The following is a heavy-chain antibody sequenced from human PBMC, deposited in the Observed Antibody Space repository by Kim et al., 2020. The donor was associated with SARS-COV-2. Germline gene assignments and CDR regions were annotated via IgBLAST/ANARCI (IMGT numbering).Heavy chain of an antibody. Sequence: SVKVSCKASGGTFSSYAISWVRQAPGQGLEWMGGIIPIFGTANYAQKFQGRVTITADESTSTAYMELSSLRSEDTAVYYCARALPDYGDYPACAFDIWGQGTMVTVSS. V-gene: IGHV1-69*13. CDR2: IIPIFGTA. D-gene: IGHD4-17*01. J-gene: IGHJ3*02. CDR1: GGTFSSYA. CDR3: ARALPDYGDYPACAFDI.